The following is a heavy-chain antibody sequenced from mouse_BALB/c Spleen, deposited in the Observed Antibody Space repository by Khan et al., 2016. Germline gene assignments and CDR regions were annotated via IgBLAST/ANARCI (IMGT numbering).Heavy chain of an antibody. V-gene: IGHV1S136*01. CDR2: INPYNDGT. J-gene: IGHJ4*01. CDR1: GYTFTSYV. CDR3: ARNGDAMDY. Sequence: VPLQQSGPELVKPGASVKMSCKASGYTFTSYVMHWVKQKPGQGLEWIGYINPYNDGTKYNEKFKGKATLTSDKSSSTAYMELSCLASEDSAVYYCARNGDAMDYWRQGTSVTVSP. D-gene: IGHD1-2*01.